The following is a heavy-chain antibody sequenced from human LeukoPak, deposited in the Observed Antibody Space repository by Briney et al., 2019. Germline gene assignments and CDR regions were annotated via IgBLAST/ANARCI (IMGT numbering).Heavy chain of an antibody. CDR3: ARGEPDDFWSGYLIDY. CDR2: INPNSGGT. D-gene: IGHD3-3*01. CDR1: GYTFTGYY. V-gene: IGHV1-2*02. J-gene: IGHJ4*02. Sequence: GASVKVSCKASGYTFTGYYMHWVRQAPGQGLDWMGWINPNSGGTNYAQKFQGRVTMTRDTSISTAYMELSRLRSDDTAVYYCARGEPDDFWSGYLIDYWGQGTLVTVSS.